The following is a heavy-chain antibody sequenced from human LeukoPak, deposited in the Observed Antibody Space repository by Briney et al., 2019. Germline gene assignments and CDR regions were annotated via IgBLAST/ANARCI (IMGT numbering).Heavy chain of an antibody. CDR3: ARDQVSIAGTGIDY. J-gene: IGHJ4*02. D-gene: IGHD6-13*01. CDR2: ISSSGSTI. CDR1: GFTFSSYE. V-gene: IGHV3-48*03. Sequence: GGSLRLSCAASGFTFSSYEMNWVRQAPGKGLEWVSYISSSGSTIYYADSVKGRFTISRDNAKNSLFLQMNSLRAEDTAVYYCARDQVSIAGTGIDYWGQGTLVTVSS.